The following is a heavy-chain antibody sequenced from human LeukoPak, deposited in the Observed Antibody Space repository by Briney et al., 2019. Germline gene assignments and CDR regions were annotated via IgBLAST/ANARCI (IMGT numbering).Heavy chain of an antibody. CDR2: IYHSGST. V-gene: IGHV4-39*07. CDR1: GGSISSSSYY. D-gene: IGHD3-22*01. CDR3: ARVNYYYDSRNYYFDY. J-gene: IGHJ4*02. Sequence: SETLSLTCTVSGGSISSSSYYWGWIRQPPGKGLEWIGSIYHSGSTYYNPSLKSRVTISVDTSKSQFSLKLSSVTATDTAVYYCARVNYYYDSRNYYFDYWGQGTLVTVSS.